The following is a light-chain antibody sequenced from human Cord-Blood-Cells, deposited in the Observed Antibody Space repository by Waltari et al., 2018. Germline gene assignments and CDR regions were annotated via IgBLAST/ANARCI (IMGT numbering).Light chain of an antibody. CDR1: QSVSSSY. Sequence: EIVLTQSPGTLSLSPGERATLSCRASQSVSSSYLAWYQQNPGQAPRLLIYGASSRATGIPDRFSGSGSGTDFTLTISRLELEDFAVYDCQQYGSSPQTFGQGTKVEIK. CDR2: GAS. J-gene: IGKJ1*01. V-gene: IGKV3-20*01. CDR3: QQYGSSPQT.